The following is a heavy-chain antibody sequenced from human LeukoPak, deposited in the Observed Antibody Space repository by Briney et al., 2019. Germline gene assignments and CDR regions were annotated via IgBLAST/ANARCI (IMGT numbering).Heavy chain of an antibody. Sequence: GESLKISCKGSGYSFTSYGISWVRQAPGQGLEWMGWISAYNGNTNYAQKLQGRVTMTTDTSTSTAYMELRSLRSDDTAVYYCARSLYSYGSDYWGQGTLVTVSS. J-gene: IGHJ4*02. CDR3: ARSLYSYGSDY. CDR1: GYSFTSYG. CDR2: ISAYNGNT. D-gene: IGHD5-18*01. V-gene: IGHV1-18*01.